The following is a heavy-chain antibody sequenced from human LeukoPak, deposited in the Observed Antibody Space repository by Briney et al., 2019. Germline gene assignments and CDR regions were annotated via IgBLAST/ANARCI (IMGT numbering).Heavy chain of an antibody. CDR2: IKQDGSEK. CDR1: GFIFSSYW. Sequence: PGGSLRLPCATSGFIFSSYWMNWVRQAPGKGLEWVANIKQDGSEKYYVDSVKGRFTISRDNAKNSLYLQMDSLRVEDTAVYYCASWYSIYVWGQGTTVTVSS. CDR3: ASWYSIYV. D-gene: IGHD6-13*01. V-gene: IGHV3-7*01. J-gene: IGHJ6*02.